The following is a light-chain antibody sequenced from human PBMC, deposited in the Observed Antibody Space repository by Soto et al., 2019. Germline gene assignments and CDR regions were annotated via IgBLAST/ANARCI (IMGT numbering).Light chain of an antibody. CDR1: QSVSSY. CDR2: GAS. Sequence: EIVLTQSPATLSLSPGERATLSCRASQSVSSYLAWYQQKPGQAPRLLIFGASARPTGIPARISGSGSGTEFTLTISSLQSEDFAVYYCQQYNNWPPWTFGQGTKVDI. J-gene: IGKJ1*01. CDR3: QQYNNWPPWT. V-gene: IGKV3-15*01.